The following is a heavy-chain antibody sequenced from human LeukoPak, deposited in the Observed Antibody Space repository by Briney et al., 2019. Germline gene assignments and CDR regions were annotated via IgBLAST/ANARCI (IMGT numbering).Heavy chain of an antibody. D-gene: IGHD3-10*01. J-gene: IGHJ4*02. CDR1: GFTFSSYG. Sequence: GGSLRLSCAASGFTFSSYGMHWVRQAPGKGLEWVSAIGGRDGSTYYADSVKGRFTISRDNSKNTLYVQMNSLRAEDTAVYYCAKGHYYGSGSLDYWGQGTLVTVSS. CDR2: IGGRDGST. CDR3: AKGHYYGSGSLDY. V-gene: IGHV3-23*01.